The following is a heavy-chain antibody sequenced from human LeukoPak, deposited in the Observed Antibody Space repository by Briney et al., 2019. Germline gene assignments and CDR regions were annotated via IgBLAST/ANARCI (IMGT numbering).Heavy chain of an antibody. V-gene: IGHV4-34*01. Sequence: SETLSLTCAVYGGSFSGYYWSWIRQPPGKGLEWIGEINHSGSTNYNPSLKSRVTISVDTSKNQFSLKLSSATAADTAVYYCARGRRYDFWSGSNYFDYWGQGTLVTVSS. D-gene: IGHD3-3*01. CDR3: ARGRRYDFWSGSNYFDY. CDR1: GGSFSGYY. J-gene: IGHJ4*02. CDR2: INHSGST.